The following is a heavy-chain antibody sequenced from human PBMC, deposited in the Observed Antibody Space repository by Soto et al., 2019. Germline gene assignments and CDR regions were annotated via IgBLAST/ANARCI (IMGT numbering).Heavy chain of an antibody. V-gene: IGHV3-73*01. CDR2: IRSKSNNYAT. Sequence: GGSLRLSCAASGFTFSDSAMHWVRQASGKGLEWVGRIRSKSNNYATEYAASVKGRFTISRDDSKNTAYLQMNSLKTEDTAVYYCTRNLADCWGQGALVTVSS. J-gene: IGHJ4*02. D-gene: IGHD3-3*02. CDR3: TRNLADC. CDR1: GFTFSDSA.